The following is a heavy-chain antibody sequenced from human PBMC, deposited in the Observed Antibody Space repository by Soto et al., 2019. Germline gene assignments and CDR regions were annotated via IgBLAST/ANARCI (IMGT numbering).Heavy chain of an antibody. Sequence: QVQLQQWGAGLLKPSETLSLTCAVYGGSFSGYYWSWIRQPPGKGLEWIGEINHSESTNYNPSLQSRVTISVDASKNQFSRKLRSLTAADSAVYYCARGTVLIFGTFDYWGQGTLVTVSS. CDR1: GGSFSGYY. CDR2: INHSEST. V-gene: IGHV4-34*01. CDR3: ARGTVLIFGTFDY. J-gene: IGHJ4*02. D-gene: IGHD3-3*01.